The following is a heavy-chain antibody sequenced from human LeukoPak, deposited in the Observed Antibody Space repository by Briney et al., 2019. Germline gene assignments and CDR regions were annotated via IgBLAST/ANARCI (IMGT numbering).Heavy chain of an antibody. D-gene: IGHD1-26*01. V-gene: IGHV3-74*03. CDR3: ARVAVGRYDFDY. CDR1: GFTFSSYW. Sequence: PGVSLRLSCEDSGFTFSSYWMHWVRHAPGKGLVWVSRINPDGRTITYADSVKGRFTISRDNAKNTLYLQMNSLRVEDTAVYYCARVAVGRYDFDYRGQGTLVTVSS. CDR2: INPDGRTI. J-gene: IGHJ4*02.